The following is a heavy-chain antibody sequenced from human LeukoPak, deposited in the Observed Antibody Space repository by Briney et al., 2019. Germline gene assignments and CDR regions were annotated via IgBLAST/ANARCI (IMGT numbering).Heavy chain of an antibody. D-gene: IGHD6-13*01. CDR3: TTDTSAAGPWYFDY. CDR2: IKQDGSEK. Sequence: GGSLRLSCAASGFTFSSYAMSWVRQAPGKGLEWVANIKQDGSEKYYVDSVKGRFTISRDNAKNSLYLQMNSLRAEDTAVYYCTTDTSAAGPWYFDYWGQGALVTVSS. CDR1: GFTFSSYA. J-gene: IGHJ4*02. V-gene: IGHV3-7*01.